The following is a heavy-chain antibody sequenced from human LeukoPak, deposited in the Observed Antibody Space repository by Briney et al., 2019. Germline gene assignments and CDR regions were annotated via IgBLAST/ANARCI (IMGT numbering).Heavy chain of an antibody. CDR2: INPSGGST. CDR1: GYIFTSYY. J-gene: IGHJ5*02. D-gene: IGHD3-3*01. V-gene: IGHV1-46*01. CDR3: ARDGRNLRFLEWLRSTNWFDP. Sequence: ASVKVSCKASGYIFTSYYMHWVRQAPGQGLEWMGIINPSGGSTSYAQKFQGRVTMTRDTSTSTVYMELSSLRSEDTAVYYCARDGRNLRFLEWLRSTNWFDPWGQGTLVTVSS.